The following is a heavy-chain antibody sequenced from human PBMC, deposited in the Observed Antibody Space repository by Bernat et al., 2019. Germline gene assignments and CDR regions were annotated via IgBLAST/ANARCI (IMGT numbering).Heavy chain of an antibody. Sequence: EVQLVESGGGLVQPGGSLKLSCAASGFTFSGSAMHWVRQASGKGLEWVGRIRSKANSYATADAASVKGRFTISRDDSKNTAYLQMNSLKTEDTAVYYCTRFPYDIEGAFDIWGQGTMVTVSS. CDR2: IRSKANSYAT. D-gene: IGHD3-9*01. CDR3: TRFPYDIEGAFDI. CDR1: GFTFSGSA. V-gene: IGHV3-73*02. J-gene: IGHJ3*02.